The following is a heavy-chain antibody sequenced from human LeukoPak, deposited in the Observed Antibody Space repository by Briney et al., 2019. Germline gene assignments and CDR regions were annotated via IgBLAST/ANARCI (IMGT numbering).Heavy chain of an antibody. D-gene: IGHD3-22*01. CDR3: VRDISGYYFDY. CDR1: GFTFSSYS. J-gene: IGHJ4*02. CDR2: ISSSSSYI. V-gene: IGHV3-21*04. Sequence: GGSLRLSCAASGFTFSSYSMNWDSQAQGKGLEWVSSISSSSSYIYYADSVKGRFTISRDNAKNSLYLQMNSLRAEDTALYYCVRDISGYYFDYWGQGTLVTVSS.